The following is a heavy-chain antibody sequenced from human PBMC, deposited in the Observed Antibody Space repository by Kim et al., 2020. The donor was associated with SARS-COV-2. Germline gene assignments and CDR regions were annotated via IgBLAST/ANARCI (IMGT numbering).Heavy chain of an antibody. CDR3: ARDSPEAVVDY. J-gene: IGHJ4*02. D-gene: IGHD6-19*01. CDR1: GFTFSDYY. V-gene: IGHV3-11*06. Sequence: GGSLRLSCAASGFTFSDYYMSWIRQAPGKGLEWVSYISSSSSYTNYADSVKGRFTISRDNAKNSLYLQMNSLRAEDTAVYYCARDSPEAVVDYWGQGTLVTVSS. CDR2: ISSSSSYT.